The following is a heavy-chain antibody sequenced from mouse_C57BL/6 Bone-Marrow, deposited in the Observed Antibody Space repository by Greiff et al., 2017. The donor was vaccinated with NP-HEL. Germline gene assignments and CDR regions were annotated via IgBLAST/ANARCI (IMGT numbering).Heavy chain of an antibody. V-gene: IGHV1-59*01. CDR3: AREANWGYAMDY. CDR1: GYTFTSYW. D-gene: IGHD4-1*01. J-gene: IGHJ4*01. Sequence: VQLQQSGAELVRPGTSVKLSCKASGYTFTSYWMHWVKQRPGQGLEWIGVIDPSDSYTNYNQKFKGKATLTVDTSSSTAYMQISSLTSEDSAVYYCAREANWGYAMDYWGQGTSVTVSS. CDR2: IDPSDSYT.